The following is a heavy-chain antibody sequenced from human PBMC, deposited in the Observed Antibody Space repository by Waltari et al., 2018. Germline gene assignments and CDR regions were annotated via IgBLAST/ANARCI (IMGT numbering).Heavy chain of an antibody. CDR1: GFTFNSYG. Sequence: EVQLVESGGGLVQPGRSLRLSCAASGFTFNSYGMSWVRQAPGKGLEWVSAISGSGGSTYYADSVKGRFTITRDNSKNMLFLQMNSLRAEDTAVYYCAKEGINSSWNITFDYWGQGTLVTVSS. D-gene: IGHD6-13*01. CDR2: ISGSGGST. CDR3: AKEGINSSWNITFDY. V-gene: IGHV3-23*04. J-gene: IGHJ4*02.